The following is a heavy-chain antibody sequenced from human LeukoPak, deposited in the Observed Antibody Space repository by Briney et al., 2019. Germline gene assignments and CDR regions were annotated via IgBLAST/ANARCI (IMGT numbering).Heavy chain of an antibody. J-gene: IGHJ5*02. V-gene: IGHV3-21*01. Sequence: GGSLRLSCAASGFTFSNCAMNWVRQAPGKGLEWVSSISSSSSYIYYADSVKGRFTISRDNAKNSLYLQMNSLRAEDTAVYYCARSYGSSWLFDPWGQGTLVTVSS. D-gene: IGHD6-13*01. CDR2: ISSSSSYI. CDR3: ARSYGSSWLFDP. CDR1: GFTFSNCA.